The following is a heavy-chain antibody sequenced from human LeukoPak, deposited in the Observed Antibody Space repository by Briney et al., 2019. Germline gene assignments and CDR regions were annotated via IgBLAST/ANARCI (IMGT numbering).Heavy chain of an antibody. V-gene: IGHV3-30*04. CDR3: ARDPNRLADYGGDYFDH. CDR2: ISHDGSHK. D-gene: IGHD4-23*01. Sequence: PGGSLRLSCLASGFTFSSFSMHWVCQAPGNGLEWVAVISHDGSHKYYADSVRGRFTISRDDSKNTLSLQMNTLRPEDTALFYCARDPNRLADYGGDYFDHWGQGTLVTVSS. J-gene: IGHJ4*02. CDR1: GFTFSSFS.